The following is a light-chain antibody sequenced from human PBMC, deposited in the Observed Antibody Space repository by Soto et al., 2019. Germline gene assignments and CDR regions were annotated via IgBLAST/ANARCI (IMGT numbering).Light chain of an antibody. V-gene: IGKV3-20*01. CDR3: QQYYTWPLT. CDR2: DAS. J-gene: IGKJ1*01. Sequence: EIVLTQSPCTVSLSPGERATLSCRASQSVSSSYLAWYQQKPGQAPRLVIYDASTRATGIPDRFSASGSGTEFTLTISSLQSEDFAVYFCQQYYTWPLTFGQGTKVDI. CDR1: QSVSSSY.